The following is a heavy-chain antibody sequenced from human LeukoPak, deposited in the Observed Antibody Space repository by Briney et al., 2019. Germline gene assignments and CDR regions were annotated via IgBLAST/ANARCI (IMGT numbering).Heavy chain of an antibody. J-gene: IGHJ5*02. Sequence: SETLSLTCTVSGGSISSYYWSWIRQPPGKGLEWIGYIYYSGSTNYNPSLKSRVTISVDTPKNQFSLKLSSVTAADTAVYYCARHGYCSGGSCYPNWFDPWGQGTLVTVSS. CDR2: IYYSGST. D-gene: IGHD2-15*01. CDR1: GGSISSYY. V-gene: IGHV4-59*08. CDR3: ARHGYCSGGSCYPNWFDP.